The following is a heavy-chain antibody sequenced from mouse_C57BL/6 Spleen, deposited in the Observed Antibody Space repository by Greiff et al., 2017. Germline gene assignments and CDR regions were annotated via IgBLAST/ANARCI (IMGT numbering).Heavy chain of an antibody. CDR1: GYSFTGYY. Sequence: EVQLQQSGPELVKPGASVKISCKASGYSFTGYYMNWVKQSPEKSLEWIGEINPSTGGTTYNQKFKAKATLTVDKSSSTAYMQLKSLTSEDSAVYYSAIYYDYDDYAMDYWGQGTSVTVSS. J-gene: IGHJ4*01. CDR3: AIYYDYDDYAMDY. D-gene: IGHD2-4*01. V-gene: IGHV1-42*01. CDR2: INPSTGGT.